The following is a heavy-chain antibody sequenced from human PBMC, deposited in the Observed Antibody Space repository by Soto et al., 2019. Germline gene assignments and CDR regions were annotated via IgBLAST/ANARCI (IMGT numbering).Heavy chain of an antibody. CDR2: ISGSGAYT. D-gene: IGHD5-18*01. CDR3: ARSSGWRHVVGYKYGLDV. CDR1: GFIFSDY. J-gene: IGHJ6*02. Sequence: QVQLVESGGGLVKPGGSLRLSCTGSGFIFSDYMTWIRQAPGKGLEWVSYISGSGAYTKYADSVRGRFTISRDNAKNSLWLQINSLRAEDMAVYYCARSSGWRHVVGYKYGLDVWGQGTTVIVSS. V-gene: IGHV3-11*06.